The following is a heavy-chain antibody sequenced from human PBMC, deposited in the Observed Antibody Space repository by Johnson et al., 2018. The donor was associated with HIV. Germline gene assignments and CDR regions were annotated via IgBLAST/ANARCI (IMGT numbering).Heavy chain of an antibody. D-gene: IGHD3-22*01. V-gene: IGHV3-7*03. Sequence: VQLVESGGGLVQPGWSLRLSCAASGFTFSSFWMSWVRQAPGKGLEWVANIKQDGSEKYYVDSVKGRFTISRDNAKNSLYLQMNSLRAEDTALYYCARVGDRAMIVGGTDAFDIWGQGTMVTVSS. J-gene: IGHJ3*02. CDR2: IKQDGSEK. CDR1: GFTFSSFW. CDR3: ARVGDRAMIVGGTDAFDI.